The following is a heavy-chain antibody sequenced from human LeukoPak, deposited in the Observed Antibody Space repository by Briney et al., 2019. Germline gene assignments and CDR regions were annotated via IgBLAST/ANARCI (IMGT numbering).Heavy chain of an antibody. V-gene: IGHV3-21*01. Sequence: PGGSLRLSCAVSGFIVSSNYMTWVRQAPGKGLEWVSSISSSSSYIYYADSVQGRFTISRDNAENSLYLQMNSLRAEDTAVYYCARTYYYVSGTYYTFDYWGQGTLVTVSS. CDR3: ARTYYYVSGTYYTFDY. CDR2: ISSSSSYI. D-gene: IGHD3-10*01. CDR1: GFIVSSNY. J-gene: IGHJ4*02.